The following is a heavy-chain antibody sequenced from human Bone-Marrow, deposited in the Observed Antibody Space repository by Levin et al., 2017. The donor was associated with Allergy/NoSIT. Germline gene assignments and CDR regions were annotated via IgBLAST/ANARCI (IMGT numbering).Heavy chain of an antibody. CDR3: TRLSPSSIQVNWFDP. J-gene: IGHJ5*02. CDR1: GFTFSSYT. Sequence: AGGSLRLSCVASGFTFSSYTMNWVRQAPGKGLEWVSCITGSSSYIDYADSVKGRFTISRDNGKNSLYLQMNRLRAEDTAVYYCTRLSPSSIQVNWFDPWGQGTLVTVSS. D-gene: IGHD3-16*02. V-gene: IGHV3-21*01. CDR2: ITGSSSYI.